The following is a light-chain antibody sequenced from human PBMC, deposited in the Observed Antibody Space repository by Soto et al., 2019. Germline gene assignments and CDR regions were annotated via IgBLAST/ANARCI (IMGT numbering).Light chain of an antibody. Sequence: VLTQSPFSLPVTLGQPASISSGSIKSSVLRDGNTYLIWFHQRPGQSPRLLIYKIFNRDSGVPDRFSGSGSGTDFTLKISRVEAEDVGVYYCMQASHWPYTFGQGTKLEIK. J-gene: IGKJ2*01. CDR2: KIF. V-gene: IGKV2-30*02. CDR3: MQASHWPYT. CDR1: KSSVLRDGNTY.